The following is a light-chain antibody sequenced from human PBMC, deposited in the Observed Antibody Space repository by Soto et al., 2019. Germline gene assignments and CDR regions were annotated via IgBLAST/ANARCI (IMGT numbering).Light chain of an antibody. CDR3: CSYAGMSTSG. V-gene: IGLV2-11*01. CDR1: SSDVGGYDS. J-gene: IGLJ1*01. Sequence: QSVLTQPRSVSWSPGQSVTISCTGTSSDVGGYDSVSWYQQHPGKAPKLMIYDVNKWPSGVPDRFSGSKSGNTASLTLSGLQADDEADYYCCSYAGMSTSGFGTGTKPPS. CDR2: DVN.